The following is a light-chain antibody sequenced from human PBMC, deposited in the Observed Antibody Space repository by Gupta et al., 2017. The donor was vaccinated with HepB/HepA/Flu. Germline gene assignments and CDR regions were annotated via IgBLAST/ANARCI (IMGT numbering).Light chain of an antibody. CDR1: ISNIGAGYE. Sequence: QSVLTQPPAVSGPTGQTVTITCTGAISNIGAGYEVHWYQQLPGTAPKLLIYSNRKRPSGVPDRFSGSRSDTSGSLAIAGLQAEDEADYYCQSYDTSLTSYVFGTGTKVTVL. V-gene: IGLV1-40*01. CDR3: QSYDTSLTSYV. CDR2: SNR. J-gene: IGLJ1*01.